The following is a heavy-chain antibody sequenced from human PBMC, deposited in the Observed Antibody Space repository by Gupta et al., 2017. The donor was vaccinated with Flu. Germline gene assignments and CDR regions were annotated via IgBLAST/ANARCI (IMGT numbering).Heavy chain of an antibody. Sequence: GDSISPIGYYWGWVRQPPGKGLQWIGSIFHSWITYYNPSLKGRVTISVDTSKNQFSLKVTSMTAADTAVYYCARRGHSYGEFDFWGQGTLVTVSS. CDR2: IFHSWIT. J-gene: IGHJ4*02. CDR1: GDSISPIGYY. D-gene: IGHD5-18*01. CDR3: ARRGHSYGEFDF. V-gene: IGHV4-39*01.